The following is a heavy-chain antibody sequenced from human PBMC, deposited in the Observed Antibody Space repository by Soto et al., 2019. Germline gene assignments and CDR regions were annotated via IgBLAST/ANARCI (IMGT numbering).Heavy chain of an antibody. CDR2: IYWDDDK. V-gene: IGHV2-5*02. D-gene: IGHD3-10*01. CDR3: AHYFYGSAVDP. J-gene: IGHJ5*02. Sequence: QITLKESGPTLVKPTQTLTLTCTFSWFSLSTSGAGVGWIRQPRGKALEWLALIYWDDDKRDSPSLKSRLTITKDTSKNQVVLTMTNMDPEDTATYYCAHYFYGSAVDPWGQGTLVTVSS. CDR1: WFSLSTSGAG.